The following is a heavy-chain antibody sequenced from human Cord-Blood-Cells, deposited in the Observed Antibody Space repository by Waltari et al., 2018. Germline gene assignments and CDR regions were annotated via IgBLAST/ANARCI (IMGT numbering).Heavy chain of an antibody. V-gene: IGHV4-39*01. J-gene: IGHJ3*02. Sequence: QLQLQESGPGLVKPSETLSLTCTVSGGSISSSSYYWGWIRQPPGKGLEWIGSIYYSGSTYYNPSLKSRVTISVDTSKNQFSLKLSSVTAADTAVYYWAVGIAAAGTDAFDIWGQGTMVTVSS. CDR1: GGSISSSSYY. CDR2: IYYSGST. D-gene: IGHD6-13*01. CDR3: AVGIAAAGTDAFDI.